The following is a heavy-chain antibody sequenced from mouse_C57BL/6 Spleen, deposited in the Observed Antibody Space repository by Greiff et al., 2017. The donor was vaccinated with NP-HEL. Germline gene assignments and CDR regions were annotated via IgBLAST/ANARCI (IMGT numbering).Heavy chain of an antibody. D-gene: IGHD2-4*01. Sequence: VQLQQSGPELVKPGASVKISCKASGYSFTGYYMNWVKQSPEKSLEWIGEINPSTGGTTYNQKFKAKATLTVDKSASTAYMQLKGLTSEDSAVYYCARDDSFAYWGQGTLVTVSA. V-gene: IGHV1-42*01. CDR3: ARDDSFAY. J-gene: IGHJ3*01. CDR1: GYSFTGYY. CDR2: INPSTGGT.